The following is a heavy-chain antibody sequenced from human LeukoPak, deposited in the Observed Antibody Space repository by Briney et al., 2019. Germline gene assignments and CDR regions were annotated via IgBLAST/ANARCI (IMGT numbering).Heavy chain of an antibody. D-gene: IGHD7-27*01. CDR1: GFTFSSFA. J-gene: IGHJ4*02. V-gene: IGHV3-15*01. Sequence: GGSLRLSCAASGFTFSSFAMSWVRQAPGKGLEWVGRIKSKTDGGTTDYAAPVKGRFTISRDDSKNTVYLQMNSLKTEDTAVYYCTTGWGSLDYWGQGTLVTVSS. CDR2: IKSKTDGGTT. CDR3: TTGWGSLDY.